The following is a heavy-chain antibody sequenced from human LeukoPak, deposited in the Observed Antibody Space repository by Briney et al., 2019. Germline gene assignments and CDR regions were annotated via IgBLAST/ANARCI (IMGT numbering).Heavy chain of an antibody. D-gene: IGHD6-6*01. Sequence: GESLQISCQGSGYSFTSYWIGWVRQMPGKGLEWRGIIYPGDSDTRYSPSFQGQVTISADKSISTACLQWSSLKASDTAMYYCATTSLNAFDIWGQGTMVTVSS. V-gene: IGHV5-51*01. J-gene: IGHJ3*02. CDR3: ATTSLNAFDI. CDR2: IYPGDSDT. CDR1: GYSFTSYW.